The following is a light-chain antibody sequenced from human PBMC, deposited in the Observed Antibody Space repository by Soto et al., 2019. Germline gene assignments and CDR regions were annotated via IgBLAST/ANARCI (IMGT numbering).Light chain of an antibody. J-gene: IGLJ2*01. CDR1: GSNIGRRT. CDR3: AAWQGVLDGVV. Sequence: QSVLTQPPSVSGTPGQRVTISCSGSGSNIGRRTVDWYQKLPGTAPKLLIFNDNQRPSGVPDRFSASKSGNSASLAISGLQYEDEADYYCAAWQGVLDGVVFGGGTKLTVL. V-gene: IGLV1-44*01. CDR2: NDN.